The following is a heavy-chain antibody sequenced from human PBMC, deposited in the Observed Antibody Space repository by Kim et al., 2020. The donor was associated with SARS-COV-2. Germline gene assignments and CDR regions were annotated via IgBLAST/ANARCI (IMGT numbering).Heavy chain of an antibody. V-gene: IGHV4-61*01. CDR3: ARCGTYYDILTGRRQIHWSIDL. CDR1: GGSVNSVSYY. CDR2: VYYSGST. J-gene: IGHJ2*01. D-gene: IGHD3-9*01. Sequence: SETLSLTCTVSGGSVNSVSYYWSWIRQPPGKGLEWIGYVYYSGSTNYNPSLKSRVTISVDTPKNQFSLKLSSVTAADTAVYYCARCGTYYDILTGRRQIHWSIDLWGRGTLVTVSS.